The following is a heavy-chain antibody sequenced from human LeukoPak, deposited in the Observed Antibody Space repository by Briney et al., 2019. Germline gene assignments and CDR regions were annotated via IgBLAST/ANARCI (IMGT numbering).Heavy chain of an antibody. CDR2: IYSGGST. Sequence: GRSLRLSCAASGFTFSSYGMHWVRQAPGKGLEWVSVIYSGGSTYYADSVKGRFTISRDNSKNTLYLQMNSLRAEDTAVYYCARDLWFGDVGMDVWGQGTTVTVSS. V-gene: IGHV3-53*01. D-gene: IGHD3-10*01. CDR3: ARDLWFGDVGMDV. CDR1: GFTFSSYG. J-gene: IGHJ6*02.